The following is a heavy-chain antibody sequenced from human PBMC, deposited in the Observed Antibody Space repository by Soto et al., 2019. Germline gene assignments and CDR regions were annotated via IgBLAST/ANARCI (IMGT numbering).Heavy chain of an antibody. CDR3: ARQAGTPTDY. Sequence: PSETLSLTCAVYGGSFSGYYWSWFRQPPGKGLEWIGDINHIGSTNYNPSLKSRVTISVDTAKKEFSLRLSSVTAADTAVYYCARQAGTPTDYWGQGXLVTVSS. CDR2: INHIGST. CDR1: GGSFSGYY. D-gene: IGHD1-7*01. J-gene: IGHJ4*02. V-gene: IGHV4-34*01.